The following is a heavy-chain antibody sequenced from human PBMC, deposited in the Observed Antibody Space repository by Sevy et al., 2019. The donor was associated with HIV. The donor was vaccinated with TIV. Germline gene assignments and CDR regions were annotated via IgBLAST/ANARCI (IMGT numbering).Heavy chain of an antibody. J-gene: IGHJ6*02. Sequence: GGSLRLSCAASGFTFSSYAMDWVRQAPGKGLEWVAVISYDGSNKYYADSVKGRFTISRDNSKNTLYLQMNSLRAEDTAVYYCARAVSSGCSQLPIYYYYGMDVWGQGTTVTVSS. CDR1: GFTFSSYA. CDR2: ISYDGSNK. V-gene: IGHV3-30*04. CDR3: ARAVSSGCSQLPIYYYYGMDV. D-gene: IGHD6-19*01.